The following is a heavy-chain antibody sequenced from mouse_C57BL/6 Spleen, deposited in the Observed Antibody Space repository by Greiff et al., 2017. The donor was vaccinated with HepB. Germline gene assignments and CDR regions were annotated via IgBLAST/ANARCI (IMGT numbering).Heavy chain of an antibody. Sequence: EVHLVESGGGLVKPGGSLKLSCAASGFTFSSYTMSWVRQTPEKRLEWVATISGGGGNTYYPDSVKGRFTISRDNAKNTLYLQMSSLRSEDTALYYCARHSRQLGGYFDVWGTWTTVTGSP. D-gene: IGHD4-1*02. CDR3: ARHSRQLGGYFDV. CDR1: GFTFSSYT. CDR2: ISGGGGNT. V-gene: IGHV5-9*01. J-gene: IGHJ1*03.